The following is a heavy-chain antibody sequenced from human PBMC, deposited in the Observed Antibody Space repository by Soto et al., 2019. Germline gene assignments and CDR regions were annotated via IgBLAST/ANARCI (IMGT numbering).Heavy chain of an antibody. CDR2: ISPSGSTM. V-gene: IGHV3-48*01. CDR3: ARIRALDI. J-gene: IGHJ3*02. CDR1: GFTFGSYS. Sequence: GGSLRLSCAASGFTFGSYSMNWVRQAPGKGLEWLSYISPSGSTMYYADSVKGRFTISRDNAKNSLYLQMNSLRAEDTAVYYCARIRALDIWGQGTMVTVSS.